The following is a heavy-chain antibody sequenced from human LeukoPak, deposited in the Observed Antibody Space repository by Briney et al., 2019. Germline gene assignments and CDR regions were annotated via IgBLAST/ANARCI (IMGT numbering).Heavy chain of an antibody. CDR2: IYYSGST. V-gene: IGHV4-39*01. CDR3: ARRRGPTKYYFDY. CDR1: GGSISSSSYY. Sequence: PSETLSLTCTVSGGSISSSSYYWGWTRQPPGKGLEWIGSIYYSGSTYYNPSLKSRVTISVDTSKNQFSLKLSSVTAADTAVYYCARRRGPTKYYFDYWGQGTLVTVSS. J-gene: IGHJ4*02.